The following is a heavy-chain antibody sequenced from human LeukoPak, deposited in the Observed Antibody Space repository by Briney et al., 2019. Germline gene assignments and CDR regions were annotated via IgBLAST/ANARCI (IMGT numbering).Heavy chain of an antibody. J-gene: IGHJ4*02. Sequence: PGGSLRLSCAASGFTFSSYAMSWVRQAPGKRLEWVTAISGSGGSTYYADSVKGRFTIPRDNSKNTLYLQMNSLRAEDTAVYYCAKLVPWSGYYPGSYFDYWGQGTLVTVSS. CDR1: GFTFSSYA. D-gene: IGHD3-3*01. CDR3: AKLVPWSGYYPGSYFDY. CDR2: ISGSGGST. V-gene: IGHV3-23*01.